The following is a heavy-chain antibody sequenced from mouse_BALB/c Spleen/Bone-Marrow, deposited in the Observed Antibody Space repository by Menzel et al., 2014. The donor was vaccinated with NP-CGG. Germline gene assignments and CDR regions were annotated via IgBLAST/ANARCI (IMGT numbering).Heavy chain of an antibody. CDR2: IYPGDGDT. D-gene: IGHD1-1*01. J-gene: IGHJ4*01. CDR1: GYAFSNYW. CDR3: ARRDGSNYYYAMDY. Sequence: VQLQQSGAELVRPGSSVKISSKASGYAFSNYWMNWVKQRPGQGLEWIGQIYPGDGDTNYNGKFKGKATLTADKSSSTAYMQLSSLTSEVSAVYFCARRDGSNYYYAMDYWGQGTSVTVSS. V-gene: IGHV1-80*01.